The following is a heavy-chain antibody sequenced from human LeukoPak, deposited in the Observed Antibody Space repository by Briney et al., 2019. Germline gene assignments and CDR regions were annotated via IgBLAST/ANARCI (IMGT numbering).Heavy chain of an antibody. D-gene: IGHD1-26*01. CDR1: GFTFSSYA. CDR2: ISGSGGST. Sequence: GGSLRLSCAASGFTFSSYAMSWVRQAPGKGLEWVSVISGSGGSTYYADSVKGRFTISRDNSKNTLYLQMNSLRAEDTAVYYCAKGYGSYFLGAFDYWGQGTLVTVSS. CDR3: AKGYGSYFLGAFDY. V-gene: IGHV3-23*01. J-gene: IGHJ4*02.